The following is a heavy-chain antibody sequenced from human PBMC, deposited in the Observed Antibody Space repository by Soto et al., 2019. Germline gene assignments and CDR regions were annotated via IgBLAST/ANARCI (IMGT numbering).Heavy chain of an antibody. CDR1: GFTFSIFS. J-gene: IGHJ4*02. CDR2: IDSRTTTI. D-gene: IGHD3-16*01. Sequence: PGGSLRLSCAASGFTFSIFSMYWVRQAPGKGLEWVSYIDSRTTTIYYADSVKGRFTISRDNARNSLYLQMNSLRDEDTAVYYCARQTWDYHSSNFDYWGLGTLVTVSS. V-gene: IGHV3-48*02. CDR3: ARQTWDYHSSNFDY.